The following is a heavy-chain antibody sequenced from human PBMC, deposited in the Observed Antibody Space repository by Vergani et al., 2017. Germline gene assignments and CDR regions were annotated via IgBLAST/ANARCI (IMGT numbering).Heavy chain of an antibody. J-gene: IGHJ6*01. CDR3: ARHRGSGGFFPSSYFYGMDV. CDR2: IHHSGDT. CDR1: DSSIMTNPY. V-gene: IGHV4-38-2*01. D-gene: IGHD3-10*01. Sequence: QLQLQESGPGLVKPSETLTLTCDVSDSSIMTNPYWGWFRQSPGKGLEWIGCIHHSGDTHYNSSLKSRVSISIVSSSKFSLSLTSVTAADTAIYYCARHRGSGGFFPSSYFYGMDVWGDGTTLAVSS.